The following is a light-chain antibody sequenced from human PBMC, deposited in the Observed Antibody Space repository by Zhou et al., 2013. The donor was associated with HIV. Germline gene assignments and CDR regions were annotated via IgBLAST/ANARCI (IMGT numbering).Light chain of an antibody. CDR1: QSINIY. J-gene: IGKJ4*01. Sequence: DIQMTQSPSSLSASVGDRVTLTCRTSQSINIYLNWYQHKPGKAPKLLIYGSSSLQSGVPSRFSGSGSGTLFTLTINNLQPEDFATYSCQQLNSYPLTFGGGTKVEIK. CDR3: QQLNSYPLT. V-gene: IGKV1-39*01. CDR2: GSS.